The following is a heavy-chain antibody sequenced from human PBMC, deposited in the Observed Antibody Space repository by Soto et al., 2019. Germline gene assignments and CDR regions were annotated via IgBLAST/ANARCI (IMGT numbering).Heavy chain of an antibody. D-gene: IGHD6-6*01. J-gene: IGHJ6*02. CDR1: GGTFSSYA. V-gene: IGHV1-69*12. CDR2: IIPIFGTA. CDR3: ARDRKGIAARRRRDYYYGMDV. Sequence: QVQLVQSGAEVKKPGSSVKVSCKASGGTFSSYAISWVRQAPGQGLEWMGGIIPIFGTANYAQKFQGRVTITADESTSTAYMELSSLRSEDTAVYYCARDRKGIAARRRRDYYYGMDVWGQGTTVTVSS.